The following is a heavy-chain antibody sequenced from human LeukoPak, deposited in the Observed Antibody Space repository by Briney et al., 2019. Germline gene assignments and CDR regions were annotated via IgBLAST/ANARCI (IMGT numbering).Heavy chain of an antibody. V-gene: IGHV4-39*01. CDR2: LYYSGST. CDR1: GGSISSSSYY. Sequence: SSETLSLTCTVSGGSISSSSYYWGWIRQPPGRGLEWIGSLYYSGSTYYNPSLKSRVTISVDTSKNQFSLKLSSVTAADTAVYYCARQRRYCSSTSCYAFDYWGQGTLVTVSS. D-gene: IGHD2-2*01. CDR3: ARQRRYCSSTSCYAFDY. J-gene: IGHJ4*02.